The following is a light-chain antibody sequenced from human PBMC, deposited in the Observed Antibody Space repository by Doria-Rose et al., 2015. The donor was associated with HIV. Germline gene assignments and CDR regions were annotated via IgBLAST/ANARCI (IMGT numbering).Light chain of an antibody. V-gene: IGKV4-1*01. J-gene: IGKJ3*01. CDR1: QSLLYTSKNY. CDR2: WAS. CDR3: QQYYDTPS. Sequence: DIQVTQSPESLGMSLGERATLNCKSNQSLLYTSKNYLAWYQQKPGQPPKLLIYWASTRQSGVPARFSGSGSGTDSTLTISSLEAKDVAVYYCQQYYDTPSFGPGTTVDIK.